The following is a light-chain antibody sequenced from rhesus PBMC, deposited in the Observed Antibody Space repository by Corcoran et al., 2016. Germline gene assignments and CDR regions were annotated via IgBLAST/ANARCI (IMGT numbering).Light chain of an antibody. J-gene: IGKJ1*01. V-gene: IGKV1-22*01. CDR2: KAS. CDR1: QSISSW. CDR3: QQYSNSPWT. Sequence: GDTVTITCRASQSISSWLAWYQQKPGKAPKLLIYKASSLQSGGPSRFSGSGSGTDFTLTISSLQSEDFATYYCQQYSNSPWTFGQGTKVEIK.